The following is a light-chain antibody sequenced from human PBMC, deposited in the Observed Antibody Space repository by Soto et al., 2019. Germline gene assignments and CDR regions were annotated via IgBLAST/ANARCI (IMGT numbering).Light chain of an antibody. CDR1: SGHSNYA. J-gene: IGLJ3*02. CDR3: QTWGTGIQV. Sequence: QPVLTQSPSASASLGAWVKLTCTLSSGHSNYAIAWHQQQPEKVPRYLMKVNSDGSHSKGDGIPDRFSGSSSGAERYLTISSLQSEDEADYYCQTWGTGIQVFGGGTKLTVL. V-gene: IGLV4-69*01. CDR2: VNSDGSH.